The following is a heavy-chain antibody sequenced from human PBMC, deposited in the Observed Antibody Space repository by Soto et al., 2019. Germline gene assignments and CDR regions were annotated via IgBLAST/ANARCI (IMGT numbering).Heavy chain of an antibody. D-gene: IGHD2-2*01. V-gene: IGHV1-69*02. Sequence: QVQLVQSGAEVKKPGSSVKVSCKASGGTFSSYTISWVRQAPGQGLEWMGRIIPILGIANYAQKFQGRVTITADKSTSTAYMELSSLRSEDTAVYYYARGYCSSTSCYYYYYMDVWGKGTTVTVSS. CDR1: GGTFSSYT. J-gene: IGHJ6*03. CDR2: IIPILGIA. CDR3: ARGYCSSTSCYYYYYMDV.